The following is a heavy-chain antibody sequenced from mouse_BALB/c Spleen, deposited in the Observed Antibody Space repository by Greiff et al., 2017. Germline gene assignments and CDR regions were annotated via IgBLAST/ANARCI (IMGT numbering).Heavy chain of an antibody. Sequence: QVQLQQPGAELVKPGAPVKLSCKASGYTFTSYWMNWVKQRPGRGLEWIGRIDPSDSETHYNQKFKDKATLTVDKSSSTAYIQLSSLTSEDSAVYYCARPYGNPYYYAMDYWGQGTSVTVSS. CDR1: GYTFTSYW. CDR2: IDPSDSET. J-gene: IGHJ4*01. V-gene: IGHV1-69*02. D-gene: IGHD2-10*02. CDR3: ARPYGNPYYYAMDY.